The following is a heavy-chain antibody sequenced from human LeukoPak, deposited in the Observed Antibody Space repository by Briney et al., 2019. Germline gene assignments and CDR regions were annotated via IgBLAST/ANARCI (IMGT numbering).Heavy chain of an antibody. Sequence: GESLKISCKGSGYSFTSYWIGWVRQMPGKGLEYMGIIHPGNSEVRYSPAFQGQVTISADKSLSTAYLQWTSLKASDTAMYYCARHTGRPQAGWFDPWGQGTLVTVSS. CDR2: IHPGNSEV. CDR3: ARHTGRPQAGWFDP. D-gene: IGHD3-10*01. J-gene: IGHJ5*02. V-gene: IGHV5-51*01. CDR1: GYSFTSYW.